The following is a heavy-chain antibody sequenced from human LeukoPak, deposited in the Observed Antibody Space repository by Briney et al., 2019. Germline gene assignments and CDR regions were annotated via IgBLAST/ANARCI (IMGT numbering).Heavy chain of an antibody. CDR1: GYTFTSCY. CDR3: ARAHLHYGDSIHDLDY. D-gene: IGHD4-17*01. CDR2: IHPSGGST. Sequence: AASVKVSCKASGYTFTSCYMHWVRQAPGQGLEWMGIIHPSGGSTSYAQKFQGRVTMTRDTSTSTVYMELSSLRSEDTAVYYCARAHLHYGDSIHDLDYWGQGTLVTVSS. V-gene: IGHV1-46*01. J-gene: IGHJ4*02.